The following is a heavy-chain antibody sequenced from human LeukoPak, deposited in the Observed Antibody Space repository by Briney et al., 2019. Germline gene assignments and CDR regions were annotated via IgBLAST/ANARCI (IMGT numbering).Heavy chain of an antibody. J-gene: IGHJ4*02. CDR1: GFTFSSYW. Sequence: GGSLRLSCEASGFTFSSYWMHWVRQVPGKGLMWVSRINTDGSETTYADSVKGRFTISRDNAKNSLYLQMNSLRAEDTAVYYCARVEDYDILTGFDYWGQGTLVTVSS. D-gene: IGHD3-9*01. V-gene: IGHV3-74*03. CDR2: INTDGSET. CDR3: ARVEDYDILTGFDY.